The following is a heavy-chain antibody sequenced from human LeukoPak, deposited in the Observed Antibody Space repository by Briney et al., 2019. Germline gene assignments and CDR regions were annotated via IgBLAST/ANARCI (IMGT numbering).Heavy chain of an antibody. V-gene: IGHV3-15*01. CDR3: ITERSGAFDY. D-gene: IGHD1-1*01. Sequence: GGSLRLSCSASGFTVSDAWMNWVRHVPGKGLEWVALIKSNSNGCTTDYAAPVDARFTISRDDSKNTLYLHMNSLKTEDTAMYYCITERSGAFDYWGQGTPVTVSP. CDR2: IKSNSNGCTT. J-gene: IGHJ4*02. CDR1: GFTVSDAW.